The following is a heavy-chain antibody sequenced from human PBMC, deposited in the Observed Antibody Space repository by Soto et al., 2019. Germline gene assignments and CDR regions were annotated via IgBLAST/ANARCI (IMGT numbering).Heavy chain of an antibody. V-gene: IGHV1-69*06. CDR3: ARGIYYDFWSGSFDY. D-gene: IGHD3-3*01. CDR2: TIPIFGTA. Sequence: GASVKVSCKASGGTFSSYAISWVRQAPGQGLEWMGGTIPIFGTANYAQKFQGRVTITADKSTSTAYMELSSLRSEDTAVYYCARGIYYDFWSGSFDYWGQGTLVTVSS. J-gene: IGHJ4*02. CDR1: GGTFSSYA.